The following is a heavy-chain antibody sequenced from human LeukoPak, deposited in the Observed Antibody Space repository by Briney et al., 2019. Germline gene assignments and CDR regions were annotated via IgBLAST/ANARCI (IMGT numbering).Heavy chain of an antibody. CDR3: ARDERSPRYYYDSSGYSNFDY. V-gene: IGHV1-18*01. J-gene: IGHJ4*02. CDR2: ISAYNGNT. Sequence: ASVKVSCKASGYTFTSYGISWVRQAPGQGLEWMGWISAYNGNTNYAQKLQGRVTMTTDTSTSTAYMELRSLRSDDTAVYYCARDERSPRYYYDSSGYSNFDYWGQGTLVTVSS. D-gene: IGHD3-22*01. CDR1: GYTFTSYG.